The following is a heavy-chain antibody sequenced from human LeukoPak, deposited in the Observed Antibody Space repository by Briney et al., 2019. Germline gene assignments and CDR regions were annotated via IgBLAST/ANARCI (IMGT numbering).Heavy chain of an antibody. V-gene: IGHV3-53*01. CDR2: IYSGGST. J-gene: IGHJ6*02. CDR1: GFTVSSNY. Sequence: GGSLRLSCAASGFTVSSNYMSWVRQAPGKGLEWVSVIYSGGSTYYADSVKGRFTISRDNSKNTLYLQMSSLRAEDTAVYYCARDQVVTIFGVVISGMDVWGQGTTVTVSS. CDR3: ARDQVVTIFGVVISGMDV. D-gene: IGHD3-3*01.